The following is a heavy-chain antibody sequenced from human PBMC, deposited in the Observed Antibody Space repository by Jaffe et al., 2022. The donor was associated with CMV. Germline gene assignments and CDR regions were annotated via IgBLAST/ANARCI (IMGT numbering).Heavy chain of an antibody. CDR2: IVNSGGST. J-gene: IGHJ6*03. CDR3: AKNSKYCSSTGCSGYYYYYMDV. CDR1: GFTFSIHA. V-gene: IGHV3-23*04. Sequence: EVQLVESGGGLVQPGGSLRLSCAASGFTFSIHAMSWVRQAPGKGLEWVSTIVNSGGSTYHADSVKGRFAISRDNSKNTLYLQMNSLRAEDTAVYYCAKNSKYCSSTGCSGYYYYYMDVWGKGTTVTVSS. D-gene: IGHD2-2*01.